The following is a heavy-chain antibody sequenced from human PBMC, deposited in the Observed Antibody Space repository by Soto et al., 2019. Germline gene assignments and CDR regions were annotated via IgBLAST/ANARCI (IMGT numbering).Heavy chain of an antibody. V-gene: IGHV1-46*01. J-gene: IGHJ6*02. CDR2: INPSGGST. CDR3: ARAMTGDYYYYYGMDV. CDR1: GYTFTSYY. D-gene: IGHD1-20*01. Sequence: GASVKVSCKASGYTFTSYYMHWVRQAPGQGLEWMGIINPSGGSTSYAQKFQGRVTMTRDTSTSTVYMELSSLRSEDTAVYYCARAMTGDYYYYYGMDVWGQGTTVTVSS.